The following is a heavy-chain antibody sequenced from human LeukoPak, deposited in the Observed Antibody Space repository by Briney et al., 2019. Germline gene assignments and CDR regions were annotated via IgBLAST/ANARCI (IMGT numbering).Heavy chain of an antibody. CDR3: ARAPNYDFWSGYYTTDSYYYMDV. CDR2: ISGSSSYI. Sequence: GGSLRLSCAASGFTFSSYSMNWVRQAPGKGLEWVSSISGSSSYIYYADSVKGRFTISRDNAKNSLYLQMNSLRAEDTAVYYCARAPNYDFWSGYYTTDSYYYMDVWGKGTTVTVSS. V-gene: IGHV3-21*01. CDR1: GFTFSSYS. D-gene: IGHD3-3*01. J-gene: IGHJ6*03.